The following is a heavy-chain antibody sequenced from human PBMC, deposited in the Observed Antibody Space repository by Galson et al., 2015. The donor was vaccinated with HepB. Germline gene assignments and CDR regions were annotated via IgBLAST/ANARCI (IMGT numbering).Heavy chain of an antibody. D-gene: IGHD1-26*01. CDR2: ISYDGSNK. J-gene: IGHJ4*02. V-gene: IGHV3-30*04. CDR3: ARDLYIRAGGGGGSFLGY. CDR1: GFTFNSYA. Sequence: SLRLSCAASGFTFNSYAMHWVRQAPGKGLEWVAVISYDGSNKYYADSEKGRFTISRDNSKNTLYLQMNSLRAEDTAVYYCARDLYIRAGGGGGSFLGYWGQGTLVTVSS.